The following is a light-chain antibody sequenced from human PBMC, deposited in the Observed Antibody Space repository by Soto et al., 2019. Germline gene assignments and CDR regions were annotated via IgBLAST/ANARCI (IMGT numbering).Light chain of an antibody. CDR1: QSISNW. J-gene: IGKJ5*01. V-gene: IGKV1-5*03. CDR2: KAS. CDR3: QEYNSYPIT. Sequence: DIQMTQSPSTLSASVGDRVTITCRASQSISNWLAWYQQKPGKAPKLLIYKASNLESGVPSRFSGSGSGTEFTLTISSLQPDDFATYYCQEYNSYPITFGQGTRLEIK.